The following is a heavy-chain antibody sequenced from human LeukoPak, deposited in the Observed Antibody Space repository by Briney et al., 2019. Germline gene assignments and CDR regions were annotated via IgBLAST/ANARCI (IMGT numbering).Heavy chain of an antibody. D-gene: IGHD3-22*01. Sequence: SETLSLTCAVYGGSFSGYYWSWIRQPPGKGLEWIGEINHSGSTNYNPSLKSRVTISVDTSKNQFSLKLSSVTAADTAVYYCARDLGYYDSSGYQAHFDCWGQGTLVTVSS. CDR1: GGSFSGYY. CDR3: ARDLGYYDSSGYQAHFDC. J-gene: IGHJ4*02. V-gene: IGHV4-34*01. CDR2: INHSGST.